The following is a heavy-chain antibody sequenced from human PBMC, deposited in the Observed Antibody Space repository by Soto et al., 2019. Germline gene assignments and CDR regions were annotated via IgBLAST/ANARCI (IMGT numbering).Heavy chain of an antibody. Sequence: SETLSLTCTVSGGSISSSTSYWGWIRQPPGKGLEWIGSINYSGSTYYSPSLKSRVTISADTSKNQFSLKLSSVTAADTAAYYCARPVNYYYYYMDVWGKGTMVTVSS. J-gene: IGHJ6*03. CDR2: INYSGST. CDR3: ARPVNYYYYYMDV. V-gene: IGHV4-39*01. CDR1: GGSISSSTSY.